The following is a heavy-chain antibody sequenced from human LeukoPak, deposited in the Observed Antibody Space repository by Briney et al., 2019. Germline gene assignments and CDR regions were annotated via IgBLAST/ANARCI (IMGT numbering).Heavy chain of an antibody. D-gene: IGHD3-22*01. V-gene: IGHV4-39*07. J-gene: IGHJ5*02. CDR1: GGSISSSSYF. CDR3: ARDLMIVVGPYNWFDP. CDR2: ISYGGGT. Sequence: KASETLSLTCTVSGGSISSSSYFWGWIRQSPGKGLEWIGSISYGGGTYYNPSLKSRVTISLDTSKNQFSLKLSSVTAADTAVYYCARDLMIVVGPYNWFDPWGQGTLVTVSS.